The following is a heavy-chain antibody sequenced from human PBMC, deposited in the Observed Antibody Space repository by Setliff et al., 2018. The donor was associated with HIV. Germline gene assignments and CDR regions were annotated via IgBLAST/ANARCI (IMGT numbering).Heavy chain of an antibody. D-gene: IGHD3-10*01. V-gene: IGHV1-8*01. CDR2: MNPNTGVS. Sequence: GASVKVSCKASGHTFTNVDIHWLRRATGQGLEWMGWMNPNTGVSGYALKFQARVTRTRDTSISTAYMELSSLTSEDKAVYYCARGKGVGGVVITGGLDVWGKGTTVTVSS. J-gene: IGHJ6*04. CDR1: GHTFTNVD. CDR3: ARGKGVGGVVITGGLDV.